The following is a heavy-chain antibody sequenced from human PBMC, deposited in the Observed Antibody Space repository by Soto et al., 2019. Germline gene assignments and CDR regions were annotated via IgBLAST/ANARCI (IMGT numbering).Heavy chain of an antibody. Sequence: ASVKVSCKASGYTFTSYGISWVRQAPGQGLEWMGWISAYNGNTNYAQKLQGRVTMTTDTSTSTAYMELRSLRSDDTAVYYCARDRYFDWLLRRHSYDDFDIWGQGTMVTVSS. V-gene: IGHV1-18*04. CDR3: ARDRYFDWLLRRHSYDDFDI. CDR1: GYTFTSYG. D-gene: IGHD3-9*01. J-gene: IGHJ3*02. CDR2: ISAYNGNT.